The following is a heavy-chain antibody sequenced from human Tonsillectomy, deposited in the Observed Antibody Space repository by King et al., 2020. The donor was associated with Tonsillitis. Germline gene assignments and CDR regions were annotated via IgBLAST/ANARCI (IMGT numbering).Heavy chain of an antibody. CDR1: GGSFSGYF. CDR2: ISHSGSI. D-gene: IGHD7-27*01. Sequence: VQLQQWGAGLLKPSETLSLTCAVYGGSFSGYFWSWIRQPPGKGLEWIGEISHSGSINYNPSLKSRVTISVDTSKKQFSLKLSSVTAADTAVYYCARELGGYMDVWGKGTTVTVSS. V-gene: IGHV4-34*01. J-gene: IGHJ6*03. CDR3: ARELGGYMDV.